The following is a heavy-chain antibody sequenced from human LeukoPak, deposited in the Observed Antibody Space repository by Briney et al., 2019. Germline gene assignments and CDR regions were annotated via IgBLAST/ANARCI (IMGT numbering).Heavy chain of an antibody. CDR2: IYPGDSDT. D-gene: IGHD2-2*01. CDR3: SRHGPGAYQLLGPDY. Sequence: GESLKISCKGSGYSFTSYWIGWVRQMPGKGLEWMGIIYPGDSDTRYSPSFQGQVTISADTSISTAYLQWSSLKDSDTAMYYCSRHGPGAYQLLGPDYWGQGTLVTVSS. V-gene: IGHV5-51*01. CDR1: GYSFTSYW. J-gene: IGHJ4*02.